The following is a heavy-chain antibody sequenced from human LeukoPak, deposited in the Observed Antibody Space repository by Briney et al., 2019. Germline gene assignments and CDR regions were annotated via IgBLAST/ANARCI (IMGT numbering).Heavy chain of an antibody. J-gene: IGHJ4*02. D-gene: IGHD3-10*01. V-gene: IGHV3-23*01. CDR1: GFTFSSYP. Sequence: GGSLRLSCAASGFTFSSYPMSWVRQAPGKGLEWVSSISGADPITYYADSVKGRFTISRDNSKSTLYLQMNSLRAEDTAIYYCAKQSLLLRGPLLIYYFDFWGQGTLVTVSS. CDR2: ISGADPIT. CDR3: AKQSLLLRGPLLIYYFDF.